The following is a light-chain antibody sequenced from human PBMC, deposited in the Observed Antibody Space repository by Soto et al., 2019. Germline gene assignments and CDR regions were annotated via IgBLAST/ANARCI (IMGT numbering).Light chain of an antibody. CDR2: KAS. CDR3: QQYNSYSPWT. V-gene: IGKV1-5*03. Sequence: DIQMTQSPSTLSASVGDRVTITCRASQSISSWLAWYQQKPGKAPKLLIYKASSLESGVPSRFSGSGSGTEFNLTISSLQPDDFATYCCQQYNSYSPWTFGQGTKLEIK. CDR1: QSISSW. J-gene: IGKJ1*01.